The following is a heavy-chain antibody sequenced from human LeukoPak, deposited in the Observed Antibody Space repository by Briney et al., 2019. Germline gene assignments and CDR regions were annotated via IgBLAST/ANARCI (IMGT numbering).Heavy chain of an antibody. CDR1: GGSISSYY. Sequence: SETLSLTCTVSGGSISSYYWSWIRQPPGKGLEWIGYIYYSGSTIYNPSLKSRVTISVDTSKNQFSLKLSSVTAADTAVYYCARGPTYYFDYWGQGTLVTVSS. CDR3: ARGPTYYFDY. J-gene: IGHJ4*02. CDR2: IYYSGST. V-gene: IGHV4-59*01.